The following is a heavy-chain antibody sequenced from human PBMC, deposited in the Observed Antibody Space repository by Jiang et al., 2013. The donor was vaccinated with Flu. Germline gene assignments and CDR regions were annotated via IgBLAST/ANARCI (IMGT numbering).Heavy chain of an antibody. CDR1: GGTFSSYA. Sequence: SGAEVKKPGSSVKVSCKASGGTFSSYAISWVRQAPGQGLEWMGGIIPIFGTANYAQKFQGRVTITADESTSTAYMELSSLRSEDTAVYYCARVDTAMVSLGPDYYYYGMDVWGQGTTVTVSS. CDR2: IIPIFGTA. J-gene: IGHJ6*02. CDR3: ARVDTAMVSLGPDYYYYGMDV. D-gene: IGHD5-18*01. V-gene: IGHV1-69*01.